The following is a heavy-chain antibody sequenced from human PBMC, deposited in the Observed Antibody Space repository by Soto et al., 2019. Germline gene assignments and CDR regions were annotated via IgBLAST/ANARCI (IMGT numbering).Heavy chain of an antibody. V-gene: IGHV4-39*02. CDR2: IYYSGST. CDR3: ARERAVADSGDAFDI. Sequence: QLQLQESGPGLVKPSETLSLTCTVSGGSISSSSYYWGWIRQPPGKGLEWIGSIYYSGSTYYNPSLKSRVTITVDTSKNQFSLKLSSVTAAYTAVYYCARERAVADSGDAFDIWGQGTMVTVSS. CDR1: GGSISSSSYY. D-gene: IGHD6-19*01. J-gene: IGHJ3*02.